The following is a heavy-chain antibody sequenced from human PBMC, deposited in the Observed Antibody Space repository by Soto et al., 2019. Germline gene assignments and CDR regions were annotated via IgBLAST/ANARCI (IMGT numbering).Heavy chain of an antibody. D-gene: IGHD4-17*01. CDR2: IIPILGTP. J-gene: IGHJ3*02. V-gene: IGHV1-69*13. Sequence: GASVKVSCKASGGTFSNYAISWVRQSPGQGLEWMGGIIPILGTPNSAQKFQGRVTITADESTATAYMELSSLRSEDTAVYYCARPAGDYLHHDAYDIWGQGTMVTVSS. CDR1: GGTFSNYA. CDR3: ARPAGDYLHHDAYDI.